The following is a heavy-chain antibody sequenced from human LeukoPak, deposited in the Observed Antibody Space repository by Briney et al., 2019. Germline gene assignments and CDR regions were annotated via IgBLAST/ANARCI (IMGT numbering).Heavy chain of an antibody. Sequence: PSETLSLTCTVSGYSFSSGYYWGWIRQSPGKGLEWIGNIYHSGISYYSPSLKSRVTISVDTSKNQFSLKLSSVTAADTAVYYCARDPMVRGVISWGQGTLVTVSS. V-gene: IGHV4-38-2*02. J-gene: IGHJ4*02. D-gene: IGHD3-10*01. CDR3: ARDPMVRGVIS. CDR1: GYSFSSGYY. CDR2: IYHSGIS.